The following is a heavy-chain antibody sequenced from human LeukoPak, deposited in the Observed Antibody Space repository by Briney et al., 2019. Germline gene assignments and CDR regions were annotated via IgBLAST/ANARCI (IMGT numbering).Heavy chain of an antibody. CDR3: AKDLVDYGDNYGGSYFDY. CDR1: GFTFSSYA. D-gene: IGHD4-17*01. J-gene: IGHJ4*02. CDR2: ISGSGGST. Sequence: PGGSLRLSCAASGFTFSSYAMSWVRQAPGKGLEWVSAISGSGGSTYYADSVKGRFTISRDNSKNTLYLQMNSLRAEDTAVYYCAKDLVDYGDNYGGSYFDYWGQGTLVTVSS. V-gene: IGHV3-23*01.